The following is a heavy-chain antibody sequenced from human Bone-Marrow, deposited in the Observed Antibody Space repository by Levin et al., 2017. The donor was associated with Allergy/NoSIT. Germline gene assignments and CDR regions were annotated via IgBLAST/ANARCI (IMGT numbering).Heavy chain of an antibody. V-gene: IGHV1-2*02. CDR1: GYTFTVYY. J-gene: IGHJ6*02. Sequence: ASVKVSCRASGYTFTVYYIHWVRQAPGQGLEWMGCINPANGDTIYAQDFQDRVTMTSDTSINTAYMELTNLKSDDTAVYYCARDLDYEIRSYCYYYGLDPWGQGTTVTVSS. CDR3: ARDLDYEIRSYCYYYGLDP. D-gene: IGHD3-16*01. CDR2: INPANGDT.